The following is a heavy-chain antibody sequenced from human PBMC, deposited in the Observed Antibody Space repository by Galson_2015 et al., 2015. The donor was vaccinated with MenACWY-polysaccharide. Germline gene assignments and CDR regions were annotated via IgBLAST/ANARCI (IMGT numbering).Heavy chain of an antibody. J-gene: IGHJ4*02. CDR3: AKKLEAGGTFDY. D-gene: IGHD4-23*01. Sequence: SLRLSCAASGLTFSSHAMSWVRQAPGKGLEWVSAISTSGAGTYYAGSVKGRFTISRDNSRNTLYLQTNSLRAEDTAVYYCAKKLEAGGTFDYWGQGTLITVSS. CDR2: ISTSGAGT. V-gene: IGHV3-23*01. CDR1: GLTFSSHA.